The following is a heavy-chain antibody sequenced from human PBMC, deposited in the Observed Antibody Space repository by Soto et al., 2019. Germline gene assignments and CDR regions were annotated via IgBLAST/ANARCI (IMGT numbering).Heavy chain of an antibody. CDR3: AKVPTRPSGRIPRYYYYYGMDV. CDR1: GFTFSSYG. D-gene: IGHD3-10*01. CDR2: ISYDGINK. Sequence: GGSLRLSCAASGFTFSSYGMHWVRQAPGKGLEWVAVISYDGINKYYGDSVKGRFTISRDNSKNTLYLQMNSLRAEDTAVYYCAKVPTRPSGRIPRYYYYYGMDVWGQGTTVTVSS. J-gene: IGHJ6*02. V-gene: IGHV3-30*18.